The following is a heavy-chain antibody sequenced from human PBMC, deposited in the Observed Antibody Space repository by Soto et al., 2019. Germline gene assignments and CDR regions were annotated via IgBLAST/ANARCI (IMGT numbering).Heavy chain of an antibody. Sequence: GGSLRLSCAASGFTFSSYEMNWVRQAPGKGLEWVAYISSSGSTIYYADSVKGRFTISRDNAKNSLYLQMNSLRAEDTAVYYCAGALGDCSSNSCYGFDCWGQGTLVTVSS. D-gene: IGHD2-2*01. CDR1: GFTFSSYE. CDR3: AGALGDCSSNSCYGFDC. J-gene: IGHJ4*02. CDR2: ISSSGSTI. V-gene: IGHV3-48*03.